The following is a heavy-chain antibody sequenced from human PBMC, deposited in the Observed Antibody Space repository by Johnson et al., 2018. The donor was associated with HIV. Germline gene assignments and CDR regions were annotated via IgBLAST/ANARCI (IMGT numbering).Heavy chain of an antibody. CDR2: IKTDGRGT. CDR1: GFTFSTNW. J-gene: IGHJ3*02. D-gene: IGHD2-15*01. V-gene: IGHV3-74*01. Sequence: VQLVESGGDLVQPGGSLRLSCVGSGFTFSTNWMHWVRQAPGKGLEWVSGIKTDGRGTNYADSVQGRFTITRENAKNTLYLQMNSLRADDTAVYYCAKIARRCSGGSCYTTSDAFDIWGQGTMVTVSS. CDR3: AKIARRCSGGSCYTTSDAFDI.